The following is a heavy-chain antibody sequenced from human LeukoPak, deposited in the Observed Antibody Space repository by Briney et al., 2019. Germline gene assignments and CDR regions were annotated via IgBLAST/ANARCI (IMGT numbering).Heavy chain of an antibody. D-gene: IGHD2-2*01. V-gene: IGHV4-34*01. Sequence: SETLSLTCAVSGEPFSGYYWGWIRQPPGKGLELIGEINRHGNTDYNPSLKSRVSMSIDTSKNQFSLKLSSVTAADTAVYYRARLIAARRYCSSTSCLPPNYYMDVWAKGPRSPSP. J-gene: IGHJ6*03. CDR1: GEPFSGYY. CDR2: INRHGNT. CDR3: ARLIAARRYCSSTSCLPPNYYMDV.